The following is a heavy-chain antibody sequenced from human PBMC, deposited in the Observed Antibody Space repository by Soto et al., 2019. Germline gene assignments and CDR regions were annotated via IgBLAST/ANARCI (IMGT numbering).Heavy chain of an antibody. CDR1: GGTFSSYT. V-gene: IGHV1-69*02. CDR3: ARFRGSYGMDV. Sequence: QVQLVQSGAEVKKPGSSVKVSCKASGGTFSSYTTSWVRQAPGQGLEWMGRIIPILGIPNYAQKFQGRVTITADKSTSTAYMELSSLRSEDTAVYYCARFRGSYGMDVWGQGTTVTVSS. CDR2: IIPILGIP. D-gene: IGHD3-10*01. J-gene: IGHJ6*02.